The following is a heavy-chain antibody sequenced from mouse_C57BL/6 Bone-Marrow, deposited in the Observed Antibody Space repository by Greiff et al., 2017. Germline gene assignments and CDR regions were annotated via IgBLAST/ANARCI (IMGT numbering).Heavy chain of an antibody. CDR2: IYPRRGNT. CDR1: GYTFTSYG. Sequence: QVQLQQSGAELARPGASVKLSCKASGYTFTSYGISWVKQRTGQGLEWIGEIYPRRGNTYYNEKFKGKATLTADKSSSTAYMELRSLTSEDSAVYFCARSGYYYGSSYYAMDYWGQGTSVTVSS. D-gene: IGHD1-1*01. CDR3: ARSGYYYGSSYYAMDY. J-gene: IGHJ4*01. V-gene: IGHV1-81*01.